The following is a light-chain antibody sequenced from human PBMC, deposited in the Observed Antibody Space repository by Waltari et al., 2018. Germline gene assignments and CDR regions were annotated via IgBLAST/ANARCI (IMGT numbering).Light chain of an antibody. V-gene: IGKV4-1*01. Sequence: DIVMTQSSDSLAVSLGERATINCKSSQSVLYSSNNKNYLAWYQQKPGQPPKLLIYWASTRESGVPDRFSGSGSGTDFTLTISSLQAEDVAVYYCQQYYGPPVTFGGGTKVEIK. CDR2: WAS. CDR1: QSVLYSSNNKNY. J-gene: IGKJ4*01. CDR3: QQYYGPPVT.